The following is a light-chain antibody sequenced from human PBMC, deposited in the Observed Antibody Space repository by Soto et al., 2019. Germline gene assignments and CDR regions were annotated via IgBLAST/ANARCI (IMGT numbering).Light chain of an antibody. Sequence: EMVSAQSPGTLCLSAGERATLSLRTSQSVSSSYLAWYQQKNGQAPRLLIYGASSRATGIPDRFSGSGYGTDFNLTISRLETEDFAVYYCQQYGSSPLTFGQGTKVDIK. J-gene: IGKJ1*01. CDR3: QQYGSSPLT. CDR1: QSVSSSY. CDR2: GAS. V-gene: IGKV3-20*01.